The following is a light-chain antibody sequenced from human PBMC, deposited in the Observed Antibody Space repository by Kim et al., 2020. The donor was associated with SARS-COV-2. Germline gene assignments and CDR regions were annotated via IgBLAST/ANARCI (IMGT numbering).Light chain of an antibody. Sequence: VAPGQTASIACSGDKWGDKYACLYQQKPGQSPVLVIYQDSKRPSRIPERFSGSNSGNTATLTISGTQAMDEADYYCQAWDSSTAVFGGGTQLTVL. CDR1: KWGDKY. J-gene: IGLJ3*02. CDR3: QAWDSSTAV. CDR2: QDS. V-gene: IGLV3-1*01.